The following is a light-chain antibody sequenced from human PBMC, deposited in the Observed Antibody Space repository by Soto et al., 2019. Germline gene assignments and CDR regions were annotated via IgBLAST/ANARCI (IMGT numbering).Light chain of an antibody. CDR3: AAGDDSLNGPV. J-gene: IGLJ3*02. Sequence: QSVLTQPPSVSEAPRQRVTISCSGSSSNIGNNAVKWYQQLPGKAPKLLIYYDDLLPSGVSDRFSGSKSGTSASLAISGLQSEDAADYYCAAGDDSLNGPVFGGGTKLTVL. CDR2: YDD. V-gene: IGLV1-36*01. CDR1: SSNIGNNA.